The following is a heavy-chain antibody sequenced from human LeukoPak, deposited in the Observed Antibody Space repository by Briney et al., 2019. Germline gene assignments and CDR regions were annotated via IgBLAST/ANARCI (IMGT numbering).Heavy chain of an antibody. CDR2: ISYDGSNK. CDR1: GFTFSSYG. D-gene: IGHD5-18*01. J-gene: IGHJ4*02. CDR3: AKDRSDSYGFVPRFDY. Sequence: PGGSLRLSCAASGFTFSSYGMHWVRQAPGKGLEWVAVISYDGSNKYYADSVKGRFTISRDNSKNTLYLQMNSLRAEDTAVYYCAKDRSDSYGFVPRFDYWGQGTLVTVSS. V-gene: IGHV3-30*18.